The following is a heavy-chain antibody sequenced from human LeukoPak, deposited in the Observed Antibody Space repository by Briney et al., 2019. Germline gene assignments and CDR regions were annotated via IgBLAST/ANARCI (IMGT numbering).Heavy chain of an antibody. J-gene: IGHJ3*02. CDR1: GYTFTGYY. CDR3: ARARAVGQWAYAFDI. D-gene: IGHD6-19*01. V-gene: IGHV1-46*01. Sequence: ASVKVSCKASGYTFTGYYMHWVRQAPGQGLEWMGIINPSGGSTSYAQKFQGRVTMTRDMSTSTVYMELSSLRSEDTAIYYCARARAVGQWAYAFDIWGQGTLVSVPS. CDR2: INPSGGST.